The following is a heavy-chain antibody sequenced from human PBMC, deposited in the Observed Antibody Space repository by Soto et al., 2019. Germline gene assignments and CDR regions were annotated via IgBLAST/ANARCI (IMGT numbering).Heavy chain of an antibody. D-gene: IGHD2-15*01. J-gene: IGHJ3*02. CDR3: ATGYCSGSSYCPNDDAFKI. CDR1: GFTFSDYY. V-gene: IGHV3-11*01. Sequence: GGSLRLSCAASGFTFSDYYMSWIRQAPGKGLQWLSYISTSGDSIYYADSVKGRFTVSRDNAKKSLYLQMNSLRAEDTAVYYCATGYCSGSSYCPNDDAFKIWGQGTMVTVSS. CDR2: ISTSGDSI.